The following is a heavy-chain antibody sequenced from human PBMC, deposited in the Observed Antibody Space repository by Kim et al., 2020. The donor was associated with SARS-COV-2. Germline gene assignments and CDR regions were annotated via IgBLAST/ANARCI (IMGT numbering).Heavy chain of an antibody. D-gene: IGHD6-19*01. CDR1: GFTFSSYA. J-gene: IGHJ4*02. Sequence: GGSLRLSCAASGFTFSSYAMSWVRQAPGKGLEWVSAISGSGGSTYYADSVKGRFTISRDNSKNTLYLQMNSLRAEDTAVYYCAKDLVRHIVATVKTSIAVAGTGDYWGQGTLVTVSS. CDR3: AKDLVRHIVATVKTSIAVAGTGDY. V-gene: IGHV3-23*01. CDR2: ISGSGGST.